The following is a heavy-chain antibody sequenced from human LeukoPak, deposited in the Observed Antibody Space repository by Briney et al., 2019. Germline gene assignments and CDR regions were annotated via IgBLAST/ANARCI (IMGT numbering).Heavy chain of an antibody. Sequence: WASVKVSCKASGYTFTGYYMHWVRQAPGQGLEWMGWINPNSGGTNYAQKFQGRVTMTRDTSISTAYMELSRLRSDDTAVYYCARGGSSSWYSYYYYYMDVWGKGTTVTISS. V-gene: IGHV1-2*02. CDR3: ARGGSSSWYSYYYYYMDV. CDR2: INPNSGGT. D-gene: IGHD6-13*01. CDR1: GYTFTGYY. J-gene: IGHJ6*03.